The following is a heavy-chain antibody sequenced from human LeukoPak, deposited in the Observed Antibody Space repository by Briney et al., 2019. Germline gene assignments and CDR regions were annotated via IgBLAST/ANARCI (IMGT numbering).Heavy chain of an antibody. Sequence: PETLSLTCTVSGGSISSSSYYWGWIRQSPGKGLEWIGRIYYSGTTDYNPSLKSRVTISVDTSKNQFSLELSSVTAADTAVYYCARRQGGYSSSWYDYWGQGALVTVSS. CDR1: GGSISSSSYY. J-gene: IGHJ4*02. CDR3: ARRQGGYSSSWYDY. V-gene: IGHV4-39*01. CDR2: IYYSGTT. D-gene: IGHD6-13*01.